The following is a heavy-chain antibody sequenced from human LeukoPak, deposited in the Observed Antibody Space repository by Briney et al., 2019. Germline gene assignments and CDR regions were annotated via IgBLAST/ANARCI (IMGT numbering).Heavy chain of an antibody. Sequence: GGSLRLSCAASGFTFSSYGMHWVRQAPGKGLEWVAVISYDGSNKYYADSVKGRFTISRDNSKNTLYLQMNSLRAEDTAVYYCAKDRGIAVWGQGTLDTVSS. CDR1: GFTFSSYG. D-gene: IGHD6-19*01. V-gene: IGHV3-30*18. CDR2: ISYDGSNK. CDR3: AKDRGIAV. J-gene: IGHJ4*02.